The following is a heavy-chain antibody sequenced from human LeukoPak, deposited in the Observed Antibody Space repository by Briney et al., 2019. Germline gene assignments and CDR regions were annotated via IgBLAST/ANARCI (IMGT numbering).Heavy chain of an antibody. Sequence: GRSLRLSCAASGFTFSSYGMHWVRQAPGKGLEWVAVISYDGSNKYYADSVKGRFTISRDNSKNTLYLQMNSLRAEDTAVYYCAKDTLRWDSSGYYSDYWGQGTLVTVSS. J-gene: IGHJ4*02. V-gene: IGHV3-30*18. CDR2: ISYDGSNK. CDR1: GFTFSSYG. CDR3: AKDTLRWDSSGYYSDY. D-gene: IGHD3-22*01.